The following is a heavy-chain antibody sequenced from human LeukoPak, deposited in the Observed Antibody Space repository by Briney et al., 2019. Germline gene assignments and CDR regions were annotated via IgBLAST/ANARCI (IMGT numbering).Heavy chain of an antibody. CDR1: GYSISSGYY. CDR3: ARGQRNVAIQH. J-gene: IGHJ1*01. Sequence: PSETLSLTCTVSGYSISSGYYWGWIRQPPGKGLEWIGSIYHSGSTYYNPSLKSRVTISVDTSKNQFSLKLSSVTAADTAVYYCARGQRNVAIQHWGQGTLVTVSS. D-gene: IGHD1-1*01. V-gene: IGHV4-38-2*02. CDR2: IYHSGST.